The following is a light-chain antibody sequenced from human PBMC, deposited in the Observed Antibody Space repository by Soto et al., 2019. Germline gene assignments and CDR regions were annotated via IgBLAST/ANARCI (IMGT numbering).Light chain of an antibody. V-gene: IGKV3-11*01. CDR3: QQSYGTPIT. Sequence: EIVLTQSPATLSLSPGERATLSCRASQSISNYLVWYQHRPGQAPRLLIYNASIRATGIPARFSGSGSGTDFTLTISSLEPEDFATYYCQQSYGTPITFGQGTRLEIK. CDR2: NAS. CDR1: QSISNY. J-gene: IGKJ5*01.